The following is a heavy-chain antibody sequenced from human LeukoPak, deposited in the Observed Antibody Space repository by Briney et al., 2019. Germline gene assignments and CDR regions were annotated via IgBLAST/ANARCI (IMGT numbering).Heavy chain of an antibody. D-gene: IGHD2/OR15-2a*01. CDR1: GGSISSSSYY. J-gene: IGHJ4*02. CDR2: IYYSGST. CDR3: ASDLYRDFDY. Sequence: PSETLSLTCTVPGGSISSSSYYWGWIRQPPGKGLEWIGSIYYSGSTYYNPSLKSRVTISVDTSKNQFSLKLSSVTAADTAVYYCASDLYRDFDYWGQGTLVTVSS. V-gene: IGHV4-39*01.